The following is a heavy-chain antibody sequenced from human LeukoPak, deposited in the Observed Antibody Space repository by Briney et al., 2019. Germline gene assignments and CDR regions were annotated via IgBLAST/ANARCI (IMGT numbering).Heavy chain of an antibody. Sequence: SETLSLTCTVSGGSISSYYWSWIRQPPGKRLEWIGYIYYSGSTNYNPSLKSRVTISVDTSKNQFSLKLSSVTAADTAVYYCARHERRRAVAGPFDYWGQGTLVTVSS. D-gene: IGHD6-19*01. CDR3: ARHERRRAVAGPFDY. CDR2: IYYSGST. J-gene: IGHJ4*02. CDR1: GGSISSYY. V-gene: IGHV4-59*08.